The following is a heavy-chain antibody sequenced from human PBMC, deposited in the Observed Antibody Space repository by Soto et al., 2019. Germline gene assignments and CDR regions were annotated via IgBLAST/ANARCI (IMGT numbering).Heavy chain of an antibody. D-gene: IGHD3-22*01. CDR2: ISAYNGNT. CDR1: GYTFTNFG. J-gene: IGHJ6*02. Sequence: GASVKVSCKASGYTFTNFGISWVRQAPGQGLEWMGWISAYNGNTNYAQNFQGRVTMTTDTSTSTAYMELRSLRSDDTAVYYCAREGYSSGYYYYYGMDVWGQGTTVTVSS. V-gene: IGHV1-18*01. CDR3: AREGYSSGYYYYYGMDV.